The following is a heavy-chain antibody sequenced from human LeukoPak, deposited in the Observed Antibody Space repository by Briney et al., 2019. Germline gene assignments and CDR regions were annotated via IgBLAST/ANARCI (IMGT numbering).Heavy chain of an antibody. Sequence: SETLSLTCAVSGYSISSGYYRGWIRQPPGKGVEWIGSICHSGSTYYNPSLKSRVTISVDTSKNQFSLKLSCVTAADTAVYYCARLGTAAEGFDYWGQGTLVTVSS. CDR1: GYSISSGYY. V-gene: IGHV4-38-2*01. CDR2: ICHSGST. J-gene: IGHJ4*02. CDR3: ARLGTAAEGFDY. D-gene: IGHD6-13*01.